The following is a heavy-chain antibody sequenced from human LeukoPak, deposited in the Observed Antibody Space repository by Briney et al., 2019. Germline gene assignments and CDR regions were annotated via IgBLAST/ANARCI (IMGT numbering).Heavy chain of an antibody. CDR3: ARHSSSWYDDY. V-gene: IGHV4-4*07. CDR2: IYTGDNT. J-gene: IGHJ4*02. Sequence: PSETLSLTCTVSGASISSHYWSWIRQPAGEGLEWIGRIYTGDNTNYNPSLKSRITMSVDKPKNQFFLKLSSVTAADTAVYYCARHSSSWYDDYWGQGTLVTVSS. D-gene: IGHD6-13*01. CDR1: GASISSHY.